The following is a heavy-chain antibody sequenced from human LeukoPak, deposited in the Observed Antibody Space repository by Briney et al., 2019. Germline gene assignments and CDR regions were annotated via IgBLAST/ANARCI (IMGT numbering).Heavy chain of an antibody. D-gene: IGHD3-22*01. Sequence: SETLSLTCTVSGGSISIYYWSWIRQPAGKGLEWIGRIYTSGSTNYNPSLKSRVTMSVDTSKNQFSLKLSSVTAADTAVYYCARDHRYYDSSGYYSSDAFDIWGQGTMVTVSS. V-gene: IGHV4-4*07. CDR3: ARDHRYYDSSGYYSSDAFDI. J-gene: IGHJ3*02. CDR1: GGSISIYY. CDR2: IYTSGST.